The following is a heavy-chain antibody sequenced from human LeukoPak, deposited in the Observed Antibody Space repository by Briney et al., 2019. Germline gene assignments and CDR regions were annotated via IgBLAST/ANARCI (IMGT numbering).Heavy chain of an antibody. V-gene: IGHV3-7*05. D-gene: IGHD6-19*01. J-gene: IGHJ1*01. CDR1: GFTFSIYW. CDR3: ARDYSSGWYAEYFQH. CDR2: IKQDGSQK. Sequence: PGGSLRLSCAASGFTFSIYWMSWVRQAPGKGLEWVANIKQDGSQKYYVDSVKGRFTISRDNAKNSLYLQMNSLRAEDTAVYYCARDYSSGWYAEYFQHWGQGTLFTVSS.